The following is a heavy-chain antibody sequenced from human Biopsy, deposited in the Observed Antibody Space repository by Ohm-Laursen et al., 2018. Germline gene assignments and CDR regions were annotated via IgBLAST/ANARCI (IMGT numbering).Heavy chain of an antibody. D-gene: IGHD2/OR15-2a*01. V-gene: IGHV1-18*01. J-gene: IGHJ4*02. CDR3: ARVFCTSTTCYGLLDN. Sequence: APVKVSCNASGYTFTSYDISWVRQAPGQGLEWMGWISPYNDKTSYPPKLQDRVTMTADTSTNTAHMELRSLRSDDTAVYYCARVFCTSTTCYGLLDNWGQGTVVTVSS. CDR1: GYTFTSYD. CDR2: ISPYNDKT.